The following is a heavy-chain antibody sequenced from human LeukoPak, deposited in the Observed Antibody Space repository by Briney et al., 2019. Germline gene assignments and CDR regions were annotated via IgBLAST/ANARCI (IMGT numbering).Heavy chain of an antibody. V-gene: IGHV3-66*01. D-gene: IGHD2-21*02. Sequence: GGSLRLSCAASGFTVSSNYMSWVRQAPWKGLEWVSIIYSDGSTYYADSVKLRFTISRDNSKNTLYLQMNSLRAEDTAVYYCAGSLAYCGGDCRLGDYWGQGTLVTVSS. CDR2: IYSDGST. CDR1: GFTVSSNY. J-gene: IGHJ4*02. CDR3: AGSLAYCGGDCRLGDY.